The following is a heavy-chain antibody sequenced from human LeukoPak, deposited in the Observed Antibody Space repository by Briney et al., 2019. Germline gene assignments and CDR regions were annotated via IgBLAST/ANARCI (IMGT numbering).Heavy chain of an antibody. V-gene: IGHV3-7*01. J-gene: IGHJ2*01. D-gene: IGHD2-15*01. CDR1: GFTFSSYW. Sequence: GGSLRLSCAASGFTFSSYWMSWVRQAPGKGLEWVANIKQDGSEKYYVDSVKGRFTISRDNAKNSLYLQMNSLRAEDTAVYYCARVHGYCSGGSCHSGYFDLWGRGTLVTVSS. CDR3: ARVHGYCSGGSCHSGYFDL. CDR2: IKQDGSEK.